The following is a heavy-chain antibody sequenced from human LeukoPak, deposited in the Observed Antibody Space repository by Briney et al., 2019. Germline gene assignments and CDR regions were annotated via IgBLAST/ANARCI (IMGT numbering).Heavy chain of an antibody. J-gene: IGHJ4*02. CDR2: ITGSGDYT. D-gene: IGHD1-26*01. Sequence: GGSLRLSCAASGFTFSSSAMGWVRQAPGKGLEWVSSITGSGDYTYYADSVKGRFTISRDNSKNTLYLQMNSLKTEDTAVYYCTTDSESYYGFDYWGQGTLVTVSS. V-gene: IGHV3-23*01. CDR1: GFTFSSSA. CDR3: TTDSESYYGFDY.